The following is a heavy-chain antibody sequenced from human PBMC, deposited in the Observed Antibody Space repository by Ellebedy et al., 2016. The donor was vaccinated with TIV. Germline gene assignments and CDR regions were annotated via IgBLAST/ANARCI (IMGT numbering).Heavy chain of an antibody. J-gene: IGHJ4*02. Sequence: GESLKISCPASGFTFSSYWMSWVRQAPGKGLEWVANIKQGGTEAYYVDSVKGRFTISRDNAKNSLYLQMNSLRANDTAVYYCARSPYTGYSDLGFDYWGQGSLVTVSS. V-gene: IGHV3-7*01. CDR3: ARSPYTGYSDLGFDY. CDR1: GFTFSSYW. D-gene: IGHD2-2*02. CDR2: IKQGGTEA.